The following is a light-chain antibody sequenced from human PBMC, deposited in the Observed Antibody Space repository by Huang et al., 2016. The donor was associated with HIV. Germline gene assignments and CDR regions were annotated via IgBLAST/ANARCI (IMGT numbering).Light chain of an antibody. V-gene: IGKV1-39*01. Sequence: DIQMTQSPSSLSASVGDRVTITCRASQSIGSYLNWYPQKPWKAPKLLIYATSSLQSGVPSRFSGIGSGTDFTLTISSLQPEDFASYFCQQTNSAPLTFGGGTKVEIK. J-gene: IGKJ4*01. CDR2: ATS. CDR1: QSIGSY. CDR3: QQTNSAPLT.